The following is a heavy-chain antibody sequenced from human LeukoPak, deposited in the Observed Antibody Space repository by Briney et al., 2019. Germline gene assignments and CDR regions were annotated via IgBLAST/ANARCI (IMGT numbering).Heavy chain of an antibody. D-gene: IGHD1-1*01. CDR1: GFTFGDYA. J-gene: IGHJ4*02. V-gene: IGHV3-49*04. CDR3: RNAGTDY. Sequence: GGSLRLSCITSGFTFGDYAMSWVRQAPGKGLEWVGLIRSKAYGGTTEYAASVKGRFTISRDDSKSIAYLQMNSLKTEDTAVYYCRNAGTDYWGQGTLVTVSS. CDR2: IRSKAYGGTT.